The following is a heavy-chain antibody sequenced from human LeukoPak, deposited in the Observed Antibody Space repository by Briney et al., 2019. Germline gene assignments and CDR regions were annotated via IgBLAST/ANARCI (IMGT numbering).Heavy chain of an antibody. J-gene: IGHJ4*02. CDR2: ISSGSDHI. CDR3: AKRGDIVVVPAIYYFEN. Sequence: KPGGSLRLSCVASGFTFSSHSMNWVRQAPGKGLEWVSSISSGSDHIYYADSVKGRFTISRDNSKNTLYLQMDSLRAEDTAVYYCAKRGDIVVVPAIYYFENWGQGTLVTVSS. CDR1: GFTFSSHS. D-gene: IGHD2-2*01. V-gene: IGHV3-21*04.